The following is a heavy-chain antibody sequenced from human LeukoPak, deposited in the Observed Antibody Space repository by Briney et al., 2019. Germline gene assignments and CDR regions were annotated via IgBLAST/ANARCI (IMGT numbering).Heavy chain of an antibody. D-gene: IGHD6-19*01. CDR1: GGTFISYV. CDR3: ARAPYSSGGSTNYYYYYYMDV. CDR2: IIPFFGTA. J-gene: IGHJ6*03. Sequence: GASVKVSCKASGGTFISYVINWVRQAPGQGLEWMGGIIPFFGTANYAQKFQGRVTITADESTSTAYTELSSLRSEDTAVYYCARAPYSSGGSTNYYYYYYMDVWGKGTTVTVSS. V-gene: IGHV1-69*13.